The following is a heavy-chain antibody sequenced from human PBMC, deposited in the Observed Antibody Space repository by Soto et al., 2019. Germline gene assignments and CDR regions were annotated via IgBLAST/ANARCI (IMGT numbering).Heavy chain of an antibody. CDR3: ARQTEENYISDY. D-gene: IGHD7-27*01. V-gene: IGHV1-18*01. CDR1: GYTFTNYG. CDR2: ISTYNGNI. Sequence: ASVKVSCKASGYTFTNYGISWVRQAPGQGLEWMGWISTYNGNINYAQKLQGRVTMTTDTSTSTAYMELRSLRSDDTAVYYCARQTEENYISDYWGQGTLVTVSS. J-gene: IGHJ4*02.